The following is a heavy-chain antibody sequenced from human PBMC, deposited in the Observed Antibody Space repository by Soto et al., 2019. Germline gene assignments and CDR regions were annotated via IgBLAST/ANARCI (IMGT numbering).Heavy chain of an antibody. D-gene: IGHD1-26*01. Sequence: LRLSCAASGFTFRSYAMTWVRQAPGKGLEWVSAISGSGRSTFYADSVKGRFTISRDNSKNTLYLQMNSLRAEDTAVYYCAKGVGADDDAFDIWGQGTMVTVSS. CDR3: AKGVGADDDAFDI. V-gene: IGHV3-23*01. J-gene: IGHJ3*02. CDR1: GFTFRSYA. CDR2: ISGSGRST.